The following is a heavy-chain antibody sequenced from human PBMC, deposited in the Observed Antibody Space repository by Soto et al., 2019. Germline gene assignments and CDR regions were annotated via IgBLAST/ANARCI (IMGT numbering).Heavy chain of an antibody. CDR2: ISSSSSYI. J-gene: IGHJ4*02. V-gene: IGHV3-21*01. CDR3: ARVPPKAAAFPEIDY. Sequence: EVQLVESGGGLVKPGGSLRLSCAASGFTFSSYSMNWVRQAPGKGLEWVSSISSSSSYIYYADSVKGRFTISRDNAKNSLYLQMNSLRAEDTAVYYCARVPPKAAAFPEIDYWGQGTLVTVSS. CDR1: GFTFSSYS. D-gene: IGHD6-13*01.